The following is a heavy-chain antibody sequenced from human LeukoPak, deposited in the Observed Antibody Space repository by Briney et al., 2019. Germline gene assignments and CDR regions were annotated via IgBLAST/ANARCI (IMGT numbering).Heavy chain of an antibody. CDR2: ISSSGSTI. V-gene: IGHV3-11*04. J-gene: IGHJ2*01. Sequence: PGGSLRLSCAASGFTFSDYYMSWIRQAPGKGLEWVSYISSSGSTIYYADSVKGRFTISRDNAKNSLYLQMNSLRAEDTAVCYCATSAVAPNDWYFDLWGRGTLVTVSS. CDR1: GFTFSDYY. CDR3: ATSAVAPNDWYFDL. D-gene: IGHD6-19*01.